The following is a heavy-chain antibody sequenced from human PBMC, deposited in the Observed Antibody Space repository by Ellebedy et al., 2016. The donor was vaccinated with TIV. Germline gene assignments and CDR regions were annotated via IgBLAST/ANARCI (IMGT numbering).Heavy chain of an antibody. J-gene: IGHJ6*02. D-gene: IGHD3-10*01. CDR2: ISGRGDNT. V-gene: IGHV3-23*01. CDR3: ARTMARGVPKYAMDV. Sequence: PGGSLRLSCAASGFTFGSHAMSWVRQAPGKGLEWISTISGRGDNTYYADSVKGRFIISRDNSKNTLYLQVDSLRVEDTALYFCARTMARGVPKYAMDVWGQGTTVTVSS. CDR1: GFTFGSHA.